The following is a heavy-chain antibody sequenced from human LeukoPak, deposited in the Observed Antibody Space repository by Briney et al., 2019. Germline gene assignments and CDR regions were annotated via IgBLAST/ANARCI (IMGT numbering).Heavy chain of an antibody. CDR3: ARDPGGIAVPGLGFAFDI. Sequence: GGSLRLSCAASGLTFSSYIMNWVRQAPGKGVEWVSSISSTSSYIYYADSVKGRFTISRNNAKNSLYLQMNSLTAQDTAVYYCARDPGGIAVPGLGFAFDIWGQGTMVTVSS. D-gene: IGHD6-19*01. J-gene: IGHJ3*02. CDR2: ISSTSSYI. V-gene: IGHV3-21*01. CDR1: GLTFSSYI.